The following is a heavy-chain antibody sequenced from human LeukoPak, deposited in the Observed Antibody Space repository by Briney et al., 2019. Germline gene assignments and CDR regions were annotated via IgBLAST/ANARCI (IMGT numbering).Heavy chain of an antibody. CDR3: ARTDRTTDVLVQLERPPDAFDI. CDR1: GGSISSGGYY. D-gene: IGHD1-1*01. Sequence: PSQTLSLTCTVSGGSISSGGYYWSWIRQPPGKGLEWIGYIYHSGSTYYNPSLKSRVTISVDRSKNQFSLKLSSVTAADTAVYYCARTDRTTDVLVQLERPPDAFDIWGQGTMVTVSS. CDR2: IYHSGST. J-gene: IGHJ3*02. V-gene: IGHV4-30-2*01.